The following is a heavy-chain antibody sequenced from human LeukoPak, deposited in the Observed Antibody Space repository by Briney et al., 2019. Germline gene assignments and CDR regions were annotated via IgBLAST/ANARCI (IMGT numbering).Heavy chain of an antibody. CDR2: IKHDGSYQ. J-gene: IGHJ4*02. CDR3: AKDTDVVNFDY. CDR1: GFTSSHYW. Sequence: GGSLRLSCAASGFTSSHYWRSWVRLSPGKGLEWVGNIKHDGSYQFCVDSVRGRFTISRDNAKNSLYLQMSSLTAEDTAIYYCAKDTDVVNFDYWGQGTLVTVSS. V-gene: IGHV3-7*01. D-gene: IGHD3-16*01.